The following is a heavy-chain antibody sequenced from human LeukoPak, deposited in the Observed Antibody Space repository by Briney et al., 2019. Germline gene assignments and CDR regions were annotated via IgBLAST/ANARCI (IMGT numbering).Heavy chain of an antibody. D-gene: IGHD2-2*01. CDR1: GYTFTGNY. CDR2: INPNGGGT. J-gene: IGHJ6*03. CDR3: ARDPTAYCSSPSCHYYSYYLDV. V-gene: IGHV1-2*06. Sequence: GSSVKVSCKASGYTFTGNYIHWVRQAPGQGLEWMGRINPNGGGTNYAQKFQGRVTMTRDTSVSTAYMELSRVTSDDTAVYYCARDPTAYCSSPSCHYYSYYLDVWGKGTTVTVSS.